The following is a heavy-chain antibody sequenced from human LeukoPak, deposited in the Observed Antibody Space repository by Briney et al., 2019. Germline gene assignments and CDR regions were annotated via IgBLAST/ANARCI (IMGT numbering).Heavy chain of an antibody. CDR2: IRQDGSER. V-gene: IGHV3-7*01. J-gene: IGHJ4*02. D-gene: IGHD3-22*01. CDR1: GFTFSSYW. Sequence: GGSLRLSCAASGFTFSSYWMSWVRQAPGKGLEWVANIRQDGSERYYVDSVKGRFTISRDNAKNSLYLQMNSLRAEDTAVYYCARDFYYDSSGYYYGYWGQGTLVTVSS. CDR3: ARDFYYDSSGYYYGY.